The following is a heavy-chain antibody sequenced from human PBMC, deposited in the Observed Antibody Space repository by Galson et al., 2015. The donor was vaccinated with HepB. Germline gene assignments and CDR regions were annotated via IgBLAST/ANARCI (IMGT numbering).Heavy chain of an antibody. CDR2: ISFDGNNR. J-gene: IGHJ1*01. Sequence: SLRLSCAASGLTFSNYAVHWVRQAPGKGLEWVAVISFDGNNRRYADYVKGRFTISRDNSRNTLYLQMNSLRLEDTAVYYCVRDGSGWFPTEYLQNWGQGTPVTVSS. CDR3: VRDGSGWFPTEYLQN. CDR1: GLTFSNYA. D-gene: IGHD6-19*01. V-gene: IGHV3-30-3*01.